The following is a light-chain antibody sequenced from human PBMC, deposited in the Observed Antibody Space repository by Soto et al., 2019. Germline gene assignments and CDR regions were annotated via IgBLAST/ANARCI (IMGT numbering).Light chain of an antibody. CDR2: AAT. CDR3: QQRSNWPFT. V-gene: IGKV3-11*01. J-gene: IGKJ3*01. Sequence: EIVLTQSPATLSLSPGERATLSCSASQSVSSYLAWYQQTPGQAPRLLISAATNRSTGIPARFSGSGSRTGFTLTISSLEPEDVAVDYCQQRSNWPFTFGPGTKVDIK. CDR1: QSVSSY.